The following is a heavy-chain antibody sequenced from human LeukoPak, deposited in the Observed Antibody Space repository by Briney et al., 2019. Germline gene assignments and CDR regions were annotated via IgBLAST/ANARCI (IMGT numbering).Heavy chain of an antibody. Sequence: PGGSLRLSCAASGFTFDDYAMHWVRQAPGKGLEWVSGINWSSGSIGYAASVKGRFTISRDNAKNSLYLQMNSLRAEDTALYYCAKGIKMTVAGLPDYWGQGTLVTVSS. D-gene: IGHD6-19*01. CDR3: AKGIKMTVAGLPDY. V-gene: IGHV3-9*01. J-gene: IGHJ4*02. CDR1: GFTFDDYA. CDR2: INWSSGSI.